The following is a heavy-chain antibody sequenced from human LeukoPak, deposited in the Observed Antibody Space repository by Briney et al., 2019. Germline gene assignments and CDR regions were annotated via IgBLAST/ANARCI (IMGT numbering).Heavy chain of an antibody. J-gene: IGHJ3*02. CDR1: GFIFSSYA. CDR3: AKVSTIFGVVTGLDTFDI. CDR2: ISGSGGST. V-gene: IGHV3-23*01. Sequence: GGSLRLSCAASGFIFSSYAMSWVRQAPGKGLEWVSAISGSGGSTYYADSVKGRLTISRDNSKNTLYLQMNSLRAEDTAVYYCAKVSTIFGVVTGLDTFDIWGQGTMVTVSS. D-gene: IGHD3-3*01.